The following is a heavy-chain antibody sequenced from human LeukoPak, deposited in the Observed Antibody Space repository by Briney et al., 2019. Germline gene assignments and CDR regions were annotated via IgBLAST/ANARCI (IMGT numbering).Heavy chain of an antibody. J-gene: IGHJ5*02. CDR1: GFTFSSYD. V-gene: IGHV3-23*01. D-gene: IGHD3-10*01. Sequence: GGTLRLSCTASGFTFSSYDMSWVRQAPGKGLEWVSGISGSGGSTYYADSVKGRFTISRDYSKNTLYLQMNSLRTEETAVYYCAKGPAMVRGTFDPWGQGTLVTVSS. CDR2: ISGSGGST. CDR3: AKGPAMVRGTFDP.